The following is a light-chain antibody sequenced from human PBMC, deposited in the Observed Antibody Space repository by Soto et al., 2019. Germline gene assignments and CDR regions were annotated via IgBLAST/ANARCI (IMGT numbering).Light chain of an antibody. V-gene: IGKV2-28*01. CDR2: LGS. J-gene: IGKJ5*01. CDR3: MQALQAPIT. CDR1: QSLLHSNGYNY. Sequence: DIVMTQSPLSLPVTLGEPASISCRSSQSLLHSNGYNYVDWYLQKPGQSPQLLIYLGSNRASGVPDRSSGSGSGTDFTLSISTVEAGDVGVYYCMQALQAPITFGQGTRLEIK.